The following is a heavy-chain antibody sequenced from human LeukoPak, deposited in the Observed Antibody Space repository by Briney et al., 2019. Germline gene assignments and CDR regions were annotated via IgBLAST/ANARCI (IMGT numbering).Heavy chain of an antibody. CDR1: GGSFSGYY. D-gene: IGHD3-16*02. J-gene: IGHJ3*02. Sequence: SETLSLTCAVYGGSFSGYYWSWIRRPPGKGLEWIGEINHSGSTNYNPSLKSRVTISVDTSKNQFSLKLSSVTAADTAVYYCARGHFYDYIWGSYRPDAFDIWGQGTMVTVSS. CDR3: ARGHFYDYIWGSYRPDAFDI. CDR2: INHSGST. V-gene: IGHV4-34*01.